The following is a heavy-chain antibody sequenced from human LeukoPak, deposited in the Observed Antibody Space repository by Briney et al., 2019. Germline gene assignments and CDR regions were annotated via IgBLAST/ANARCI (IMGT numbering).Heavy chain of an antibody. V-gene: IGHV3-21*01. Sequence: GGSLRLSCAASGFTFSSYSMNWVRQAPEKGLEWVSSISSSSSYIYYADSVKGRFTISRDNAKNSLYLQMNSLRAEDTAVYYCARVVLLWFGESDNWFDPWGQGTLVTVSS. D-gene: IGHD3-10*01. CDR1: GFTFSSYS. J-gene: IGHJ5*02. CDR3: ARVVLLWFGESDNWFDP. CDR2: ISSSSSYI.